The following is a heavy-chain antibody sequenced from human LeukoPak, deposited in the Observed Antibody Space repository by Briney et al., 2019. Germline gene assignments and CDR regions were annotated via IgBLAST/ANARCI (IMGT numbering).Heavy chain of an antibody. V-gene: IGHV3-23*01. CDR2: VSGGGVTT. J-gene: IGHJ6*02. CDR3: ARNQQLGGHSYYYYGMDV. CDR1: GFTFSNAY. D-gene: IGHD3-16*01. Sequence: GGSLRLSCAASGFTFSNAYMTWARQAPGKGLEWVSGVSGGGVTTYYADSVKGRFTISRDNSKNTLYLQMNSLRADDTAIYYCARNQQLGGHSYYYYGMDVWGQGTTVTVSS.